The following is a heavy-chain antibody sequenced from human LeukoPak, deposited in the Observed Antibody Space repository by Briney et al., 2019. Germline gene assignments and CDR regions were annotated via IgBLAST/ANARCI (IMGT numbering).Heavy chain of an antibody. D-gene: IGHD6-13*01. Sequence: SETLSLTCTVSGDSISSGSYYWSWIRQPAGKGLEWIGRIHTSGSTNYNSSLKSRVTISLDTSKSQFSLSLTSVTAADTAVYYCARSGAAARGNNAFDIWGQGTMVTVSS. CDR3: ARSGAAARGNNAFDI. CDR2: IHTSGST. J-gene: IGHJ3*02. V-gene: IGHV4-61*02. CDR1: GDSISSGSYY.